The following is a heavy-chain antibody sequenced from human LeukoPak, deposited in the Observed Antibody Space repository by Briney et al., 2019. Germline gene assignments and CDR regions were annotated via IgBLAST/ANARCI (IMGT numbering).Heavy chain of an antibody. CDR3: ARRLSSSWSHDY. CDR2: IYSAGHT. D-gene: IGHD6-13*01. Sequence: PGGSLRLSCGASGITVRNNYMSWVRQAPGEGLEWVSIIYSAGHTYYPDSVKGRFTISRDSSKDTLYLQMNSLRAEDTAVYYCARRLSSSWSHDYWGQGTLVTVSS. J-gene: IGHJ4*02. CDR1: GITVRNNY. V-gene: IGHV3-66*01.